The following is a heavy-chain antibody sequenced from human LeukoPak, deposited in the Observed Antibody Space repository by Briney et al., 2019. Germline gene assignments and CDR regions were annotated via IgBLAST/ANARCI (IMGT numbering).Heavy chain of an antibody. D-gene: IGHD3-22*01. CDR2: IYYSGST. CDR3: ARGRQDVTMIVVVMTAVSYYLDV. J-gene: IGHJ6*03. CDR1: GGSISSGGYY. Sequence: SETLSLTCTVSGGSISSGGYYWSWIRQHPGKGQEWIGYIYYSGSTYYNPSLKSRVTISVDTSKNQFSLKLSSVTAADTAVYYCARGRQDVTMIVVVMTAVSYYLDVWGKGTTVTVS. V-gene: IGHV4-31*03.